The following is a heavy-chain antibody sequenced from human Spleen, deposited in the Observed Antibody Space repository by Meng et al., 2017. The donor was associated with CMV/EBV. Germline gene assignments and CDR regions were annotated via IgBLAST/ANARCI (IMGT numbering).Heavy chain of an antibody. CDR2: IYSGGTT. CDR3: ARDIAAAGTVRRHYYHYGMDV. V-gene: IGHV3-53*01. J-gene: IGHJ6*02. Sequence: GGSLRLSCAASGFTFNGSTLHWVRQAPGKGLEWVSVIYSGGTTYYADSVKGRFTISRDNSKNTLYLQMNSLRAEDTAVYYCARDIAAAGTVRRHYYHYGMDVWGQGTMVTVSS. D-gene: IGHD6-13*01. CDR1: GFTFNGST.